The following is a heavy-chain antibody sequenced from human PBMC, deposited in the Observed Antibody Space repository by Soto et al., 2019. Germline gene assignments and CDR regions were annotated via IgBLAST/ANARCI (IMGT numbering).Heavy chain of an antibody. J-gene: IGHJ4*02. D-gene: IGHD6-13*01. Sequence: SLRLSCAASGFTFSSYWMHWVRQAPGKGLVWVSRINRDGSSINYADSARGRVTISRDNAKNTLYLQVNGLRAEDTAVYYCAREIATTGEYYFDYWGQGILVTAPQ. V-gene: IGHV3-74*01. CDR1: GFTFSSYW. CDR2: INRDGSSI. CDR3: AREIATTGEYYFDY.